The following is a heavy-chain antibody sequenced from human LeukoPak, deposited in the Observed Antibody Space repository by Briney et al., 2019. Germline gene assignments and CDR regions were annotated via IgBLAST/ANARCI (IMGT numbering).Heavy chain of an antibody. J-gene: IGHJ4*02. CDR3: ASEHGQWLAQHYFDY. CDR2: TYYRSKWFS. Sequence: SQTLSLTCAISGDSVSSNIAAWNWIRQSPSRGLEWLGRTYYRSKWFSDYALSVKSRITISPDTSKNRFSLQLNSVTPEDTAVYYCASEHGQWLAQHYFDYWGQGTLVTVSS. V-gene: IGHV6-1*01. D-gene: IGHD6-19*01. CDR1: GDSVSSNIAA.